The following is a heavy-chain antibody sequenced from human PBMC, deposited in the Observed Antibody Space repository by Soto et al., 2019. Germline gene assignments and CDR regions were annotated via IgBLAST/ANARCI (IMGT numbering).Heavy chain of an antibody. D-gene: IGHD6-13*01. CDR3: AKDLRVAAAVDNY. J-gene: IGHJ4*02. Sequence: PGGSLRLSCAASGFTFSNYAMSWVRQAPGKGLEWVSTISGTGGSTYYADSVKGRFTISRDNPKNTLYLQMNSLRAEDTAVYFCAKDLRVAAAVDNYWGQGTLVTVSS. CDR2: ISGTGGST. CDR1: GFTFSNYA. V-gene: IGHV3-23*01.